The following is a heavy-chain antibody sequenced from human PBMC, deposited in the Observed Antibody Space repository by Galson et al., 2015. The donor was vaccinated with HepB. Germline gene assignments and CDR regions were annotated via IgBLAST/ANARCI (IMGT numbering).Heavy chain of an antibody. CDR3: AKDWATVTYYYYYGMDV. CDR1: GFTFSSYA. J-gene: IGHJ6*02. Sequence: SLRLSCAASGFTFSSYAMSWVRQAPGKGLEWVSAISGSGGSTYYADSVKGRFTISRDNSKNTLYLQMNSLRTEDTAVYYCAKDWATVTYYYYYGMDVWGQGTTVTVSS. V-gene: IGHV3-23*01. D-gene: IGHD4-17*01. CDR2: ISGSGGST.